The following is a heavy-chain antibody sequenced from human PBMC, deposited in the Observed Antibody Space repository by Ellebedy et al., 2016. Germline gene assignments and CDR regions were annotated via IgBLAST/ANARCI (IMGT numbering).Heavy chain of an antibody. V-gene: IGHV5-51*01. CDR1: GYSFTSYW. D-gene: IGHD6-13*01. CDR3: ARHVTSSWSNFDY. CDR2: IYPGDSDT. J-gene: IGHJ4*02. Sequence: KVSCXGSGYSFTSYWIGWVRQMPGKGLEWMGIIYPGDSDTRYSPSFQGQVTISADKSISTAYLQWSSLKASDTAMYYCARHVTSSWSNFDYWGQGTLVTVSS.